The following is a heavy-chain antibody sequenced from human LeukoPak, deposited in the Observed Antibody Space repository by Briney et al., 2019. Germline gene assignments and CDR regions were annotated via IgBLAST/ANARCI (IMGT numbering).Heavy chain of an antibody. Sequence: PGGSLRLSCAASGFSFSSCGMHWVRQAPGKGLEWVAVISYAGSNKYYADSVKGRCTISRDNSKKTLFLHMNSLRAEDTAVYYCARGMSATSGYLELEYWGQGTLVTVST. J-gene: IGHJ4*02. D-gene: IGHD3-22*01. CDR1: GFSFSSCG. CDR2: ISYAGSNK. CDR3: ARGMSATSGYLELEY. V-gene: IGHV3-30*03.